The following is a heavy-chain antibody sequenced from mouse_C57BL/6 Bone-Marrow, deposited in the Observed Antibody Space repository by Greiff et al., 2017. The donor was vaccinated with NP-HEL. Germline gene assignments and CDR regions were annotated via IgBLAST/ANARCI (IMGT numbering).Heavy chain of an antibody. CDR2: IYPRSGNT. CDR3: ARRSGYYYGSSSYYAMDY. V-gene: IGHV1-81*01. J-gene: IGHJ4*01. D-gene: IGHD1-1*01. CDR1: GYTFTSSG. Sequence: QVQLQQSGAELARPGASVKLSCKASGYTFTSSGISWVKQRTGQGLEWIGEIYPRSGNTYYNEKFKGKATLTADKSSSTAYMELRSLTSEDSAVYFCARRSGYYYGSSSYYAMDYWGQGTSVTVSS.